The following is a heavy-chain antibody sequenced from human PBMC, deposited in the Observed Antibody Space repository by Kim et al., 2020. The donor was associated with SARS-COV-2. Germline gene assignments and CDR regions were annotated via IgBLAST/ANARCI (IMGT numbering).Heavy chain of an antibody. CDR2: IIPIFGTA. D-gene: IGHD2-2*01. J-gene: IGHJ6*03. CDR3: ASRYCSSTSCYSADYYYYYYMDV. Sequence: SVKVSCKASGGTFSSYAISWVRQAPGQGLEWMGGIIPIFGTANYAQKFQGRVTITADESTSTAYMELSSLRSEDTAVYYCASRYCSSTSCYSADYYYYYYMDVWGKGTTVTVSS. V-gene: IGHV1-69*13. CDR1: GGTFSSYA.